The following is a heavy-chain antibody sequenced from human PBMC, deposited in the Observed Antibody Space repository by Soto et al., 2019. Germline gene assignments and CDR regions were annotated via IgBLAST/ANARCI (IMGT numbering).Heavy chain of an antibody. Sequence: GKGPVWVSHINNDGSRTSYADSVKGRFTISRDNAKNTLYLQMNSLRAEDTAVYFCARHQFCSKGVWDGTFWGQGAPVPVFS. CDR2: INNDGSRT. J-gene: IGHJ4*02. V-gene: IGHV3-74*01. D-gene: IGHD2-8*01. CDR3: ARHQFCSKGVWDGTF.